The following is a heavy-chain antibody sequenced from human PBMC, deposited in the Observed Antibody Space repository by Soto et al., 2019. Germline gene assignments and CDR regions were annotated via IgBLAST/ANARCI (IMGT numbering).Heavy chain of an antibody. D-gene: IGHD6-25*01. CDR3: ARDRIAAAGTPYDAFDI. Sequence: SQTLSLTCAISGDSVSSNSAAWNWIRQSPSRGLEWLGRTYYRSKWYNDYAVPVRSRITINPDTSKNQFSLQLNSLTPDDTAVYYCARDRIAAAGTPYDAFDIWGQGTMVTVSS. CDR1: GDSVSSNSAA. J-gene: IGHJ3*02. CDR2: TYYRSKWYN. V-gene: IGHV6-1*01.